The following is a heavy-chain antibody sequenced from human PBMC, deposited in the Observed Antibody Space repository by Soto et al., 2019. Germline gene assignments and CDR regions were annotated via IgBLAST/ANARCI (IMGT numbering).Heavy chain of an antibody. CDR1: GFTLSSYA. CDR3: AKDLVRYSNYGYDYGIDV. V-gene: IGHV3-23*01. J-gene: IGHJ6*02. D-gene: IGHD4-4*01. CDR2: IRGSGGST. Sequence: GSLRLSCAASGFTLSSYAMSWVRQAPGKGLEWVSAIRGSGGSTYYAESVKGLFTISRDNSKNTLYLQMNRLKAEDTAAYYCAKDLVRYSNYGYDYGIDVWGQGTTVTVS.